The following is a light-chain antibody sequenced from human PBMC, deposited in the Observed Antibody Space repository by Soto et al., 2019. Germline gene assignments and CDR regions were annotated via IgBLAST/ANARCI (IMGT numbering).Light chain of an antibody. CDR2: EVN. CDR3: FSVTTPSTHV. Sequence: QSALTQPASLSGSPGQSITISCTGTSSDIGAYDYVSWFQQHPGKAPKLMISEVNTRPSGVSNRFSGSKSGNTAYLTISGLQVEDEDEYFCFSVTTPSTHVFGTGTKLTVL. V-gene: IGLV2-14*01. CDR1: SSDIGAYDY. J-gene: IGLJ1*01.